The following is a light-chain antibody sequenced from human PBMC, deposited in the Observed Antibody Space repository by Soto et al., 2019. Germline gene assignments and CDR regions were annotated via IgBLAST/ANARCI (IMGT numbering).Light chain of an antibody. CDR1: SSDIGGYNY. CDR2: DVS. J-gene: IGLJ2*01. CDR3: ASYASNNTVL. V-gene: IGLV2-14*03. Sequence: QSVLTQPASVSGSPGQSITISCTGTSSDIGGYNYVSWYQQHPGKAPKLMIYDVSDRPSGVSNRFSGSKSGNTASLTISGLQAEDEADYYCASYASNNTVLFGGGTKVTVL.